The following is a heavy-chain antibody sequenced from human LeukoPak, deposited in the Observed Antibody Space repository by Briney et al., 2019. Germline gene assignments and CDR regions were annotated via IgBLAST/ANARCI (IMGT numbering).Heavy chain of an antibody. D-gene: IGHD6-13*01. V-gene: IGHV1-2*06. J-gene: IGHJ4*02. CDR2: INPNSGGT. CDR3: ARDRTIAWKAAAGISKEFDY. CDR1: GYTFTGYY. Sequence: GASVKVSCKASGYTFTGYYMHWVRQAPGQGLEWMGRINPNSGGTNYTQKFQGRVTMTRDTSISTAYMELSRLRSDDTAVYYCARDRTIAWKAAAGISKEFDYWGQGTLVTVSS.